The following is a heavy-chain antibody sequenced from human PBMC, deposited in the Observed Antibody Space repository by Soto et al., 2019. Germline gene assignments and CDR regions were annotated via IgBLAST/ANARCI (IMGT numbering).Heavy chain of an antibody. D-gene: IGHD1-26*01. Sequence: DVQLLESGGGLVQPGGSLRLSCAASGFTFSTYAMSWVRQAPGKGLEWVAGTGGLETDTFYADSVRGRFTISRDTSRSTLVLKMTSLRADDTAIYYCAKDRMSYNSVWDPFDMWGQGTMVIVSS. CDR3: AKDRMSYNSVWDPFDM. J-gene: IGHJ3*02. CDR2: TGGLETDT. CDR1: GFTFSTYA. V-gene: IGHV3-23*01.